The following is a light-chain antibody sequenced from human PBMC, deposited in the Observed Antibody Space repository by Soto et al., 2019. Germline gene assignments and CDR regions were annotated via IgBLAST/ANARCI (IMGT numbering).Light chain of an antibody. V-gene: IGKV3-15*01. CDR1: QSVSSN. CDR2: GAS. J-gene: IGKJ2*01. CDR3: QQYKNWYT. Sequence: EIAMTQSPATLSVSPGERATLSCRASQSVSSNLAWYQQKPGQAPRLLIYGASTRATGIPARFSGSGSGTEFTLTISSLQSEDFAVYYCQQYKNWYTFGQGTKLEIK.